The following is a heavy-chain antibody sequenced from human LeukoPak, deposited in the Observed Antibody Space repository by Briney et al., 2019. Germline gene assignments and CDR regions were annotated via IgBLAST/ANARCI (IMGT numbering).Heavy chain of an antibody. CDR2: IIPIFGTA. CDR1: GGTFSSYA. D-gene: IGHD5-18*01. Sequence: GASVKVSCKASGGTFSSYAISWVRQAPGQGLEWMGGIIPIFGTANYAQKFQGRVTITTDESTSTAYMELSSLRSEDTAVYYCASDVDTAMVNWGQGTLVTVSS. CDR3: ASDVDTAMVN. V-gene: IGHV1-69*05. J-gene: IGHJ4*02.